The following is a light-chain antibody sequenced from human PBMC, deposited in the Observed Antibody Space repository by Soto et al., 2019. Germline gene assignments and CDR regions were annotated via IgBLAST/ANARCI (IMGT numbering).Light chain of an antibody. CDR3: QQSSNWPPIT. J-gene: IGKJ5*01. V-gene: IGKV3D-20*02. CDR1: QSVISSY. Sequence: EIVLTQSPGTLSFSPLEIATLSCSSSQSVISSYLAWYQQKPGQAPRLLIYGASSRATGIPARFSGSGSGTDFTLTISSLEPEDFAVYYCQQSSNWPPITFGQGTRLEIK. CDR2: GAS.